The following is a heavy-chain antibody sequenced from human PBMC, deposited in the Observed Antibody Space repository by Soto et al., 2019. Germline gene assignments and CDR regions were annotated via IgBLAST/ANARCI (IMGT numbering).Heavy chain of an antibody. CDR2: IWYDGSNK. CDR1: GFTFSSYG. J-gene: IGHJ5*02. V-gene: IGHV3-33*01. D-gene: IGHD3-22*01. Sequence: SGRSLTVSCAACGFTFSSYGLHWVRQAPGKGLEWVAVIWYDGSNKYYADSVKGRFTISRDNSKNTLYLQMNSLRAEATALYYCVRDQLYFYDVSGRPVNGFDLWGQGTRVTVSA. CDR3: VRDQLYFYDVSGRPVNGFDL.